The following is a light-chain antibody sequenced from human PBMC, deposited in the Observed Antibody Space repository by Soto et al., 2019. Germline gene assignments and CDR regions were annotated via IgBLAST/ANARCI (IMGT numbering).Light chain of an antibody. J-gene: IGKJ1*01. CDR2: GAS. V-gene: IGKV1-27*01. CDR1: EDISNY. Sequence: DIQMTQSPSSLSASVGDRVTITCRASEDISNYLAWYQQKPGKVPKLLIYGASTLQSGVPSRFSGSGSGTEFTLTISSLQTEDVATYYCQNYNRAPWTFGQGTQVESK. CDR3: QNYNRAPWT.